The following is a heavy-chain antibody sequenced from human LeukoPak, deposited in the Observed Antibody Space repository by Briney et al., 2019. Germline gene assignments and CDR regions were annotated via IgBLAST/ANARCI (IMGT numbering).Heavy chain of an antibody. Sequence: GGSLRLPCAASGFTFSSYAMHWVRQAPGKGLEWVAVISYDGSNKYYADSVKGRFTISRDNSKNTLYLQMNSLRAEDTAVYYCAREYYYDSSGYYLDAFDIWGQGTMVTVSS. D-gene: IGHD3-22*01. CDR1: GFTFSSYA. V-gene: IGHV3-30-3*01. CDR3: AREYYYDSSGYYLDAFDI. J-gene: IGHJ3*02. CDR2: ISYDGSNK.